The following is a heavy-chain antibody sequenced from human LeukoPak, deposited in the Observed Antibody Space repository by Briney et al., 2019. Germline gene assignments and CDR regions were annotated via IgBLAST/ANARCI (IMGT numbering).Heavy chain of an antibody. CDR2: IYYGGST. CDR1: GVSISNTGYY. CDR3: ARGGGIYLFDP. J-gene: IGHJ5*02. Sequence: SSETLSLTCTVSGVSISNTGYYWGWIRQPPGQGLEWIGSIYYGGSTYYNPSLKSRVTMSVDTSKNQFSLKLSSVTAADTAVYYCARGGGIYLFDPWGQGTLVTVSS. V-gene: IGHV4-39*01. D-gene: IGHD1-26*01.